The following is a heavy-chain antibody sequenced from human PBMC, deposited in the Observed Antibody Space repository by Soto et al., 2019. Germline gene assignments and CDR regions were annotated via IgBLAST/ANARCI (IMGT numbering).Heavy chain of an antibody. D-gene: IGHD2-15*01. Sequence: ASVKVSCKASGYTFTNYGISWVRQAPEQGLEWMGWISAYNGNTKYAQKLQGRVTMTTDTSTSTAYMELRSLRSDDTAVYYCARGRRDQLLLNNWFDPWGQGTLVTVSS. J-gene: IGHJ5*02. V-gene: IGHV1-18*01. CDR2: ISAYNGNT. CDR1: GYTFTNYG. CDR3: ARGRRDQLLLNNWFDP.